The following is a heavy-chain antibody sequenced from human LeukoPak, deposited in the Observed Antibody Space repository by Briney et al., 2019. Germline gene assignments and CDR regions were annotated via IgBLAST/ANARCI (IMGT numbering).Heavy chain of an antibody. J-gene: IGHJ4*02. V-gene: IGHV4-30-4*01. Sequence: SETLSLTCTVSGGSISSGDYYWSWIRQPPGKGLEWIGYIYYSGSTYYNPSLKSRVTISVDTSKNQFSLKLSSVTAADTAVYYCARVGNYYDSSGYYYDYWGQGTLDTVSS. CDR2: IYYSGST. CDR1: GGSISSGDYY. CDR3: ARVGNYYDSSGYYYDY. D-gene: IGHD3-22*01.